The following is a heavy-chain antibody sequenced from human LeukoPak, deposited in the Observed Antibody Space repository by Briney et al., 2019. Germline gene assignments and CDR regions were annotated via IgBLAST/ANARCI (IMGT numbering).Heavy chain of an antibody. J-gene: IGHJ6*02. CDR2: IRSKANSYAT. V-gene: IGHV3-73*01. D-gene: IGHD6-13*01. CDR3: TRHLEEYSSSWRRYPGYYYYGMDV. Sequence: PGGSLRLSCAASGFTFSNAWMSWVRQAPGKGLEWIGRIRSKANSYATAYAASVKGRFTISRDDSKNTAYLQMNSLKTEDTAVYYCTRHLEEYSSSWRRYPGYYYYGMDVWGQGTTVTVSS. CDR1: GFTFSNAW.